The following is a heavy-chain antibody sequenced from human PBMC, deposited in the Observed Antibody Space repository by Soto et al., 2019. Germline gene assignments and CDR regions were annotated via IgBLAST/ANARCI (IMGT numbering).Heavy chain of an antibody. CDR1: GYTFFTYD. D-gene: IGHD5-12*01. CDR2: ISTYSGDT. V-gene: IGHV1-18*04. J-gene: IGHJ5*02. CDR3: ARKHGPTTSENWFDP. Sequence: QVHLVQSGVEVKTPGASVKVSCQASGYTFFTYDIRWVRQAPGQGLEWRGWISTYSGDTKYAQKYRSKVTMTNNTTTTTAYLELTILRDDDTAEYYSARKHGPTTSENWFDPWGQGSLVTVSS.